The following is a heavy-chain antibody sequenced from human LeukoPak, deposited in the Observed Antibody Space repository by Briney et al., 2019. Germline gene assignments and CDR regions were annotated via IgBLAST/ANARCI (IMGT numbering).Heavy chain of an antibody. CDR2: ISGSGGST. Sequence: GGSLRLSCAASGFTFSSYAMSWVRQAPGKGLEWVSAISGSGGSTYYADSVKGRFTISRDNAKNSLYPQMNSLRAEDTAVYYCARDSRIAAAKDYWGQGTLVTVSS. D-gene: IGHD6-13*01. CDR3: ARDSRIAAAKDY. J-gene: IGHJ4*02. CDR1: GFTFSSYA. V-gene: IGHV3-23*01.